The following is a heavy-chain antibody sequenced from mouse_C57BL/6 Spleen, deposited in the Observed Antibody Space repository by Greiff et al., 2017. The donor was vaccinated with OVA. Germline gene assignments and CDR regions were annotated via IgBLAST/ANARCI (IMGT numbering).Heavy chain of an antibody. J-gene: IGHJ2*01. CDR2: INPSSGYT. V-gene: IGHV1-4*01. D-gene: IGHD4-1*01. CDR3: ARNLDWDYFDY. Sequence: VKLMESGAELARPGASVKMSCKASGYTFTSYTMHWVKQRPGQGLEWIGYINPSSGYTKYNQKFKDKATLTADKSSSTAYMQLSSLTSEDSAVYYCARNLDWDYFDYWGQGTTLTVSS. CDR1: GYTFTSYT.